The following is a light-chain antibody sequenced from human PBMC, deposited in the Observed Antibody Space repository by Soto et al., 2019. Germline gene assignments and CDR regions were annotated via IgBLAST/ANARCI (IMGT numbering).Light chain of an antibody. J-gene: IGKJ1*01. V-gene: IGKV3-20*01. CDR1: QSVDNY. Sequence: EIMLTQSXATLSXXPXXXXTLXXWACQSVDNYLAWYQQKPGQAPRLLIYGASNRATGIPDRFSGSGSGTDFTLTISRLEPEDFAVYYCQQYGSSGTFGQGTKVDI. CDR2: GAS. CDR3: QQYGSSGT.